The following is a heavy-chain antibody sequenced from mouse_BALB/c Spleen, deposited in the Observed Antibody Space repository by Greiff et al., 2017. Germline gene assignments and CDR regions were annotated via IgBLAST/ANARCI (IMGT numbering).Heavy chain of an antibody. J-gene: IGHJ2*01. CDR3: ASDYRYDDYFDY. CDR2: IDPANGNT. CDR1: GFNIKDTY. V-gene: IGHV14-3*02. Sequence: VQLQQSGAELVKPGASVKLSCTASGFNIKDTYMHWVKQRPEQGLEWIGRIDPANGNTKYDPKFPGKATITADTSSNTAYLQLSSLTSEDTAVYYCASDYRYDDYFDYWGQGTTLTVSS. D-gene: IGHD2-14*01.